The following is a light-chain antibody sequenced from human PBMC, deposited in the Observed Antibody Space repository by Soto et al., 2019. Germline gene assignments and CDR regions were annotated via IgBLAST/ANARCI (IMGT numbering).Light chain of an antibody. V-gene: IGKV3-20*01. CDR3: QQYGSSSWT. Sequence: IVFTQSPAPLSLSPGKRAPLSFRASQSISSSYLAWYQQRPGQAPRLLIYGASSRATGIPDRFSGSGSGTEFTLTISRLEPEDFAVYYCQQYGSSSWTFGQGTKVDI. CDR1: QSISSSY. CDR2: GAS. J-gene: IGKJ1*01.